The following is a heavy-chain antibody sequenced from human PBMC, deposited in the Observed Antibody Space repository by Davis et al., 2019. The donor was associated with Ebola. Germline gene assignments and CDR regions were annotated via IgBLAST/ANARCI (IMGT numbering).Heavy chain of an antibody. CDR2: ISAYNGNT. CDR3: ATHRALVVNAYYFDY. V-gene: IGHV1-18*01. CDR1: GYTFTSYG. J-gene: IGHJ4*02. D-gene: IGHD3-22*01. Sequence: ASVKVSCKASGYTFTSYGISWVRQAPGQGLEWMGWISAYNGNTNYAQKLQGRVTMTTDTSTSTAYMELRSLRSDDTAVYYCATHRALVVNAYYFDYWGQGTLVTVSS.